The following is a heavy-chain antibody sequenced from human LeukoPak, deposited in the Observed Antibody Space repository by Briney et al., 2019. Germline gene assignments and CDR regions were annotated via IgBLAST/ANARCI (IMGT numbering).Heavy chain of an antibody. V-gene: IGHV4-59*08. CDR2: IYYSGST. CDR1: GGSISGYY. J-gene: IGHJ4*01. Sequence: SETLSLTCTVSGGSISGYYWSWLRQPPGKGTEWIAYIYYSGSTNYNPSLKGRVAISVETSKNQFSLKLSSVTAADTAVYYCARFSSSTWVFDFWGHGTLVTVSS. CDR3: ARFSSSTWVFDF. D-gene: IGHD6-13*01.